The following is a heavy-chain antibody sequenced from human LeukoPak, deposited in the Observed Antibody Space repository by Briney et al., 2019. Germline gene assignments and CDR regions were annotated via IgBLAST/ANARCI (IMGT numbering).Heavy chain of an antibody. V-gene: IGHV4-38-2*01. CDR1: GYSISSGDY. D-gene: IGHD4-17*01. CDR2: VYYSGST. CDR3: ARNSTVTSPSTGYFVY. J-gene: IGHJ4*02. Sequence: PSETLSLTCAVSGYSISSGDYWGWIRQPPGKGLEWIGSVYYSGSTHYNPSLKSRVTISVDRSRNQFSLRLSSVTAADTAVYYCARNSTVTSPSTGYFVYWGQRTLATVSS.